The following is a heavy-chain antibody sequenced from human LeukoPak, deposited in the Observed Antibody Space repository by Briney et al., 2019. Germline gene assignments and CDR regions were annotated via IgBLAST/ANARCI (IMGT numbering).Heavy chain of an antibody. CDR1: GFTFSSYW. CDR2: IKQDGSEK. Sequence: GGSLRLSCAASGFTFSSYWMSWVRQAPGKGLEWVANIKQDGSEKYYVDSVKGRFTISRDNAKNSLYLQMNSLRAEDTAVYYCARLNFSTYSDAFDIWGQGTMVAVSS. CDR3: ARLNFSTYSDAFDI. D-gene: IGHD1-1*01. J-gene: IGHJ3*02. V-gene: IGHV3-7*01.